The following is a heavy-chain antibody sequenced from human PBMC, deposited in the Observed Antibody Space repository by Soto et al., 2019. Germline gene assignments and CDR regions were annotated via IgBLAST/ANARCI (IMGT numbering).Heavy chain of an antibody. J-gene: IGHJ6*02. Sequence: QVQLVESGGGVVQPGRSLRISCAASGFTFSSYGMHWVRQAPGKGLEWVAVISYDGSNKYYADSVKGRFTISRDNSKNTLYLQMNSLRAEDTAVDYCAKCESDYYYYGMDVWGQGTTVTVSS. CDR1: GFTFSSYG. CDR3: AKCESDYYYYGMDV. V-gene: IGHV3-30*18. CDR2: ISYDGSNK.